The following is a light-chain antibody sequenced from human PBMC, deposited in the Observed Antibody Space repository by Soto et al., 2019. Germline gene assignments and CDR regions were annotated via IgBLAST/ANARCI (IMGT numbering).Light chain of an antibody. Sequence: EIVMTQSPATLSVSPGERAILSCRASQSLSSDLAWYQQKPGQAPRLLIYGVSTRATGIPARFSGSGSGTEFTLTITSLQSEDFAVYYCQQYNNWPPGTFGQGTKV. V-gene: IGKV3-15*01. CDR1: QSLSSD. J-gene: IGKJ1*01. CDR3: QQYNNWPPGT. CDR2: GVS.